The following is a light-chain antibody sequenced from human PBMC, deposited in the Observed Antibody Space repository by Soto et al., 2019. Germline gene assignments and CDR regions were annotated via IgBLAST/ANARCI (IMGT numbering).Light chain of an antibody. V-gene: IGKV1-9*01. J-gene: IGKJ1*01. CDR2: AAS. Sequence: IELTQSPSSLSASLGDRVTITCRAGQGIGSYLAWYQQKPGKAPKLLIYAASTLQSVVPSRVRGSGSGTDFTLTISRLPPEDFETYYCQQLNTYPWTFGQGTKVDIK. CDR1: QGIGSY. CDR3: QQLNTYPWT.